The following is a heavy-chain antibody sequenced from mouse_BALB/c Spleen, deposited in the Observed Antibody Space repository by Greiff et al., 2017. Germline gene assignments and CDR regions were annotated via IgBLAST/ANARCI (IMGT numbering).Heavy chain of an antibody. J-gene: IGHJ3*01. V-gene: IGHV5-4*02. CDR2: ISDGGSYT. CDR1: GFTFSDYY. Sequence: EVMLVESGGGLVKPGGSLKLSCAASGFTFSDYYMYWVRQTPEKRLEWVATISDGGSYTYYPDSVKGRFTISRDNAKNNLYLQMSSLKSEDTAMYYCARGVDYGSSAWFAYWGQGTLVTVSA. CDR3: ARGVDYGSSAWFAY. D-gene: IGHD1-1*01.